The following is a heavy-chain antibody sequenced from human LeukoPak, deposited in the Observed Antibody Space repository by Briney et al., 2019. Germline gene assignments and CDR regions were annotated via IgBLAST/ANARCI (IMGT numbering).Heavy chain of an antibody. CDR3: AITNRPTVTGAFDY. J-gene: IGHJ4*02. CDR2: IYTSGST. V-gene: IGHV4-61*02. D-gene: IGHD4-17*01. Sequence: SQTLSLTCTVSGNSISSGDNYWSWIRQPAGKGLEWIGRIYTSGSTNYSPSLKSRVTISGDTSKNQFSLRLSSVTAADTAVYYCAITNRPTVTGAFDYWGQGTLVTVSS. CDR1: GNSISSGDNY.